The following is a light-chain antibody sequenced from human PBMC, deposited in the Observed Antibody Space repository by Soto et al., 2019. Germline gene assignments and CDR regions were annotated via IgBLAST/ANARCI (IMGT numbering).Light chain of an antibody. CDR3: SAYTSSSTYV. CDR2: DVS. CDR1: SSDVGGYDY. J-gene: IGLJ1*01. Sequence: QSALTQPASVSGSPGQSIAISCTGTSSDVGGYDYVSWYQQHPGKAPKVMIYDVSNRPSGVSNRFSGSKSDNTASLTISGLQAEDEADYYCSAYTSSSTYVFGIGTKVTVL. V-gene: IGLV2-14*01.